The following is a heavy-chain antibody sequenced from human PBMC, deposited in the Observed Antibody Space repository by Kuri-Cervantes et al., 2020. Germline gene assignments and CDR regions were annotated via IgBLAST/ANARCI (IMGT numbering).Heavy chain of an antibody. CDR3: AKDPRSMVREVVP. CDR1: EFTFGDFA. V-gene: IGHV3-23*01. CDR2: ISVNGGLT. J-gene: IGHJ5*02. Sequence: GGSLRLSCAASEFTFGDFAMNWVRQAPGKGLEWLSFISVNGGLTYYADSVKGRYTISRDNSKNTLYLQMNSLRAEDTAVYYCAKDPRSMVREVVPRGQGTLVTVSS. D-gene: IGHD3-10*01.